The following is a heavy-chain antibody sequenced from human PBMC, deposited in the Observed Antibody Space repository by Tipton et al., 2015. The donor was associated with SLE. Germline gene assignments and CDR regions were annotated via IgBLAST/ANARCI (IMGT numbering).Heavy chain of an antibody. D-gene: IGHD3-16*01. V-gene: IGHV3-74*01. CDR2: INSDGTTT. Sequence: SLRLSCAASGFSISSYWMHWVRQVPGKGLVWVSHINSDGTTTSYADSVKGRFTISRDNAKNTLYLQMNSLGVEDSAVYYCAGSSGGIVVFSGVIPNYYHYNVMDVWDQGTTVTVSS. CDR3: AGSSGGIVVFSGVIPNYYHYNVMDV. CDR1: GFSISSYW. J-gene: IGHJ6*02.